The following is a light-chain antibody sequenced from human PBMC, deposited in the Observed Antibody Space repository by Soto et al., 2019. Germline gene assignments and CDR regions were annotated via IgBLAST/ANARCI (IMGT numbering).Light chain of an antibody. CDR3: QQYGRSPPWT. V-gene: IGKV3-20*01. Sequence: EIVLTQSPDTLSLSPGEGATLSCRASQSVNSNYLAWYQQKPGQAPRLLIYGASSRATGIPDRFSGSGSGADFTLTINRLEPEDFAVYYCQQYGRSPPWTFGQGTKVEIK. CDR2: GAS. CDR1: QSVNSNY. J-gene: IGKJ1*01.